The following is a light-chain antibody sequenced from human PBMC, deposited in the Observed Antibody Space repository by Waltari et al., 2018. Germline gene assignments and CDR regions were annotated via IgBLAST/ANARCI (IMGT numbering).Light chain of an antibody. Sequence: IVLTQSPDTLSLSPEQRATLSCRASQTINNNFLVWYQQKPGQAPRLIIHGASSRATGFPDRFSGSGSGTDFTLTISSLEPEDFAVYYCQQYDGSVLTFGGGTKVEI. CDR1: QTINNNF. CDR2: GAS. J-gene: IGKJ4*01. V-gene: IGKV3-20*01. CDR3: QQYDGSVLT.